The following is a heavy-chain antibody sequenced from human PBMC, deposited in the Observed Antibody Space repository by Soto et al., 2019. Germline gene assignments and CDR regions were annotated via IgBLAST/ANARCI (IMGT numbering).Heavy chain of an antibody. CDR2: ISSSSSTI. CDR3: AREGRHYYDSSGYHDY. Sequence: EVQLVESGGGLVQPGRSLRLSCAASGFTFSSYSMNWVRQAPGKGLEWVSYISSSSSTIYYADSVKGRFTISRDNAKNSLYLQMNSLRDEDTAVYYCAREGRHYYDSSGYHDYWGQGTLVTVSS. J-gene: IGHJ4*02. CDR1: GFTFSSYS. V-gene: IGHV3-48*02. D-gene: IGHD3-22*01.